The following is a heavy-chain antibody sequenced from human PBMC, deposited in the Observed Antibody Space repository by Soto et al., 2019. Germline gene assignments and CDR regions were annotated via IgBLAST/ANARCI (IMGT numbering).Heavy chain of an antibody. CDR3: ARDSSGYLYY. CDR1: GGSISSGGYY. J-gene: IGHJ4*02. D-gene: IGHD3-22*01. CDR2: IYYSGST. Sequence: PSETLSLTCTVSGGSISSGGYYWSWIRQHPGKGLEWIGYIYYSGSTYYDPSLKSRVTISVDTSKNQFSLKLSSVTAADTAVYYCARDSSGYLYYWGQGTLVTVSS. V-gene: IGHV4-31*03.